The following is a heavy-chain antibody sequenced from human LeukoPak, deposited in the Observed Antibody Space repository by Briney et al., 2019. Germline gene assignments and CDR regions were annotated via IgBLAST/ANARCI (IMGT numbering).Heavy chain of an antibody. Sequence: SETLSLTCTVSGDSISSYYWSWIRQPPGKGLEWIGYVYYSGSTNYNPSLKSRVTISIDTSKNQFSLKLSSVTAADTAVYYCASSTTGTTRLLNWGQGTLVTVSS. CDR1: GDSISSYY. CDR2: VYYSGST. V-gene: IGHV4-59*01. CDR3: ASSTTGTTRLLN. D-gene: IGHD1-7*01. J-gene: IGHJ4*02.